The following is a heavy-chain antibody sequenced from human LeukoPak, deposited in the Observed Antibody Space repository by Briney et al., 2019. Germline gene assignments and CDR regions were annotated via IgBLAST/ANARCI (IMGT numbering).Heavy chain of an antibody. CDR3: AKGCSPNWYPTWAYYFYY. CDR2: ISGSGGST. CDR1: GFTFSSYA. Sequence: PGGSLRLSCAASGFTFSSYAMSWVRQAPGKGLERVSAISGSGGSTYYADSVKGRFTISRDNSKNTLYLQMNSLRAEDTAVYYCAKGCSPNWYPTWAYYFYYCGQGTPLTVSS. V-gene: IGHV3-23*01. J-gene: IGHJ4*02. D-gene: IGHD1-1*01.